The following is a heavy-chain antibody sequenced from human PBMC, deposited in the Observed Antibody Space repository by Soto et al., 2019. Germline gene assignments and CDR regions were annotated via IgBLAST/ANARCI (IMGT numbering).Heavy chain of an antibody. CDR3: LREPAAGAYYFDY. Sequence: EVQLVESGGGLVQPGGSLRLSCAGSGFTFSNYWRTWVRQAPGKGLEWVANIKEDGSVKYHVDSVKGRFTISRDNAKNSLYLQMNSLRVEDTAVYYCLREPAAGAYYFDYWGQGTLVTVSS. V-gene: IGHV3-7*05. D-gene: IGHD6-13*01. CDR1: GFTFSNYW. CDR2: IKEDGSVK. J-gene: IGHJ4*02.